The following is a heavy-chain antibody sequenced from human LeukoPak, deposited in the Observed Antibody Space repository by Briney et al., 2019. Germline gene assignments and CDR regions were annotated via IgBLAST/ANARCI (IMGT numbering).Heavy chain of an antibody. Sequence: SETLSLTCAVYGGSFSGYYWSWIRQPPGKGLEWIGEINHSGSTNYNPSLKSRVTISVDTSKNQFSLNLSSVTAADTAVYYCARIRGSGWQNNWFDPWGQGTLVTVSS. CDR1: GGSFSGYY. CDR2: INHSGST. J-gene: IGHJ5*02. D-gene: IGHD6-19*01. V-gene: IGHV4-34*01. CDR3: ARIRGSGWQNNWFDP.